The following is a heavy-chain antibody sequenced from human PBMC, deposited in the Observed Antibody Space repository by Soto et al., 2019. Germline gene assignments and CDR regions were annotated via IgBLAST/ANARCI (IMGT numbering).Heavy chain of an antibody. D-gene: IGHD3-3*01. V-gene: IGHV4-34*01. CDR1: GGTFSAYY. CDR2: INHSGST. Sequence: QVLLQQWGAGLLKPSETLSLTCAVYGGTFSAYYWSWIRQPPGKGLEWMGEINHSGSTNYNPSLKSRVTISIDTSKNTFSLKLNSVTAADTAVYYCARGDFVRDYWGQGTLVTVSS. J-gene: IGHJ4*02. CDR3: ARGDFVRDY.